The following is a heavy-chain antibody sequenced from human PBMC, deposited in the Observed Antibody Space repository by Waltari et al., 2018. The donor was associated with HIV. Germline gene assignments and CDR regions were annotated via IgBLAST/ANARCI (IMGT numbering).Heavy chain of an antibody. J-gene: IGHJ3*02. Sequence: QVQLVESGGGVVQPGRSLRLSCAASGFTFSSYGLHWVRQAPGKGPEWVAIIWSDGNNEYYVDSVKGRFTISRDNSKDTLYLQMNSLRAEDTAMYYCAKDNSVNYFTGDAFDIWGQGTMVIVSS. CDR2: IWSDGNNE. V-gene: IGHV3-30*18. CDR1: GFTFSSYG. CDR3: AKDNSVNYFTGDAFDI. D-gene: IGHD1-26*01.